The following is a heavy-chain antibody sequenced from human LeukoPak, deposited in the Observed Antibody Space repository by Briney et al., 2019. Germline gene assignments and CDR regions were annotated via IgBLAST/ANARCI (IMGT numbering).Heavy chain of an antibody. D-gene: IGHD2-15*01. CDR1: GFTFSSYG. CDR2: ISYDGSNK. Sequence: GGSLRLSCAASGFTFSSYGMHWVRQAPGKGLEWVAVISYDGSNKYYADSVKGRFTISRDNSKNTLYLQMNSLRAEDTAVYYCAKKKWDVVVVAAFDYWGQGTLVTVSS. CDR3: AKKKWDVVVVAAFDY. V-gene: IGHV3-30*18. J-gene: IGHJ4*02.